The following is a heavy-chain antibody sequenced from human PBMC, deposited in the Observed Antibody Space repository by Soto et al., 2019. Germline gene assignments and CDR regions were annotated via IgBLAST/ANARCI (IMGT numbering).Heavy chain of an antibody. V-gene: IGHV1-18*01. Sequence: GSVEVSRKASGFTFSRYCISWVRQAPGQGLEWMGWISAYNGNTNYAQKLQGRVTMTTDTSTSTAYMELRSLRSDDTAVYYCARVWFGEYHNWFDPWGQGTLVTVSS. CDR2: ISAYNGNT. D-gene: IGHD3-10*01. CDR1: GFTFSRYC. CDR3: ARVWFGEYHNWFDP. J-gene: IGHJ5*02.